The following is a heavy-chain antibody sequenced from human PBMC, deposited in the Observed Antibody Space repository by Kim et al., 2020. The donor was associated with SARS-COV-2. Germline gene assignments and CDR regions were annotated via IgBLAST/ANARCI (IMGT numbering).Heavy chain of an antibody. CDR3: ARDLVVFDIPGYGMDV. D-gene: IGHD2-21*01. CDR2: IWYDGSNK. CDR1: GFTFSSYG. J-gene: IGHJ6*02. V-gene: IGHV3-33*01. Sequence: GGSLRLSCAASGFTFSSYGMHWVRQAPGKGLEWVAVIWYDGSNKYYADSVKGRFTISRDNSKNTLYLQMNSLRAEDTAVYYCARDLVVFDIPGYGMDVWGQGTTVTVSS.